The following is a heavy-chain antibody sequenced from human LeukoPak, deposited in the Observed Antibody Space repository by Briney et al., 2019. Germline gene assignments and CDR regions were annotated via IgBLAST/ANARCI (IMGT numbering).Heavy chain of an antibody. CDR1: GFTFSSYA. CDR3: ARSRDSYNSYFDY. CDR2: ISSNGGST. J-gene: IGHJ4*02. Sequence: PGGSLRLSCAASGFTFSSYAMHWVRQAPGKGLEYVSAISSNGGSTYYANSVKGRFTISRDNSKNTLYLQMGSLRAEDMAVYYCARSRDSYNSYFDYWGQGTLVTVSS. D-gene: IGHD5-24*01. V-gene: IGHV3-64*01.